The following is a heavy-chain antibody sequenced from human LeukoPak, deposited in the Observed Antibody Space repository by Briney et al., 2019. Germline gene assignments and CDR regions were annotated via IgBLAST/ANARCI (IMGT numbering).Heavy chain of an antibody. J-gene: IGHJ6*02. CDR2: ISAYNGNT. CDR1: GYTFTSYG. D-gene: IGHD1-1*01. V-gene: IGHV1-18*01. CDR3: ARVSWNHQDYYYYGMDV. Sequence: ASVKVSCKASGYTFTSYGISWVRRAPGQGLEWMGWISAYNGNTNYAHNLQGRVTMTTDTSTSTAYMELRSLRSDDTAVYYCARVSWNHQDYYYYGMDVWGQGTTVSVSS.